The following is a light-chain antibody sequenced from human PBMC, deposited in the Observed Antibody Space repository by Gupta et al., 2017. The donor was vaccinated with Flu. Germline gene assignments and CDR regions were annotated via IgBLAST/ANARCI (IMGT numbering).Light chain of an antibody. V-gene: IGKV1-39*01. Sequence: DIQMTQSPSSLSASVGDRVTITCRASQSIGNFLNWYQQRPGKAPKLLIAAASSLQTALPSRFSGSGSGTDFTLTISSLQPEDFATYYCQQSYSPRSSFGQGTKVEIK. CDR3: QQSYSPRSS. J-gene: IGKJ2*03. CDR2: AAS. CDR1: QSIGNF.